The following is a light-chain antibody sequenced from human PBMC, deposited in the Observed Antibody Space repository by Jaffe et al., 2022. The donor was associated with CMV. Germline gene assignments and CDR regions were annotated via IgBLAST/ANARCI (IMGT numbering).Light chain of an antibody. V-gene: IGLV3-21*04. J-gene: IGLJ3*02. Sequence: SFVLTQPPSVSVAPGKTARITCEGNNIGSKSVHWYQQKPGQAPVLVIHYNSDRPSGIPERLSGSNSGNTATLTIIRVEAGDEADYYCQVWDSSTDHVMFGRGTTLTVL. CDR3: QVWDSSTDHVM. CDR1: NIGSKS. CDR2: YNS.